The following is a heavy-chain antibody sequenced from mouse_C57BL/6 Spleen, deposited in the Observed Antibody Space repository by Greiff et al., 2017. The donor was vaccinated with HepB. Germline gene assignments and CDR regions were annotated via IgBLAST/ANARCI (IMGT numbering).Heavy chain of an antibody. CDR1: GFTFTDYY. J-gene: IGHJ4*01. CDR2: IRNKANGYTT. CDR3: ARYAEITTVVDAMDY. Sequence: EVQLVESGGGLVQPGGSLSLSCAASGFTFTDYYMSWVRQPPGKALEWLGFIRNKANGYTTEYSASVKGRFTISSDNSQSSIYLRMDALRAEDSSSYYCARYAEITTVVDAMDYWGQGTSVTVSS. V-gene: IGHV7-3*01. D-gene: IGHD1-1*01.